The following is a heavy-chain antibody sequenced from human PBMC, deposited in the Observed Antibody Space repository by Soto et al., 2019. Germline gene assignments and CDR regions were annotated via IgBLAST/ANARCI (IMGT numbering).Heavy chain of an antibody. CDR3: AKDYLRASDY. V-gene: IGHV3-23*01. CDR1: GFTFSNYA. Sequence: EVQLLESGGGLVQPGGSLRLSCAASGFTFSNYAMTWVRQAPGKGLEWVSAISSSVTGTYYADSVKGRFTISSDNSKNTLYLQMNSLRAEDTALYYCAKDYLRASDYWGQGTLVTVSS. CDR2: ISSSVTGT. J-gene: IGHJ4*02. D-gene: IGHD3-16*02.